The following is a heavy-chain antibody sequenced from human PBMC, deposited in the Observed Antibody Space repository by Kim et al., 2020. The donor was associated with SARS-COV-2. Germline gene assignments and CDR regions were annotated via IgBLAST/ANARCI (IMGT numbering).Heavy chain of an antibody. Sequence: GGSLRLSCAASGFSFTNNAMNWVRQAPGKGLEWVAGISGDERTYYADSVDGRFTISSSNSTSNLDLLLNTLMADENTRYYCSTKLCEFSAIGYWVPGT. D-gene: IGHD3-16*01. V-gene: IGHV3-23*01. J-gene: IGHJ1*01. CDR1: GFSFTNNA. CDR2: ISGDERT. CDR3: STKLCEFSAIGY.